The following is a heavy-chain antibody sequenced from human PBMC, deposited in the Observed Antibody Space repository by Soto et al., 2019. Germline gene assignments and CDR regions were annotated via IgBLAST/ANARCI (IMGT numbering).Heavy chain of an antibody. D-gene: IGHD1-26*01. CDR3: ANWGKSGSDF. J-gene: IGHJ4*02. CDR1: GGSFNIYS. V-gene: IGHV1-69*01. CDR2: ILPMFRTP. Sequence: QVQLIQSGAEVTEPGSSVKVSCTASGGSFNIYSIEWVRQAPGQGLEWMGGILPMFRTPNYAQKFQGRVTITADESTGTAYMELSNLRSEDTAVYYCANWGKSGSDFWGQGTLVTVSS.